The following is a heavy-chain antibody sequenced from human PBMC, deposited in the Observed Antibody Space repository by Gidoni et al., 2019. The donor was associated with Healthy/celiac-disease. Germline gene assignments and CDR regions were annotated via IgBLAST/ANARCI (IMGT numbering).Heavy chain of an antibody. Sequence: QVQLVDSGGGVVQPGRSLRLSCAASGFTFSSYGMHWVRQAPGKGLEWVAVISYDGSNKYYADSVKGRFTISRDNSKNTLYLQMNSLRAEDTAVYYCARGRRVGAYYYMDVWGKGTTVTVSS. CDR3: ARGRRVGAYYYMDV. J-gene: IGHJ6*03. CDR2: ISYDGSNK. CDR1: GFTFSSYG. V-gene: IGHV3-30*03. D-gene: IGHD1-26*01.